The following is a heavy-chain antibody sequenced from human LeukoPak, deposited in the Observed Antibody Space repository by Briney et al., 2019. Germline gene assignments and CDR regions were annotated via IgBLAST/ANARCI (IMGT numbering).Heavy chain of an antibody. D-gene: IGHD3-22*01. Sequence: SETLSLTCTVSGGSIISSTYYWGWIRQPPGKGLEWIGSIYYSGSTHSGNTYYNPSLKSRVTISVDTSMNQFSLKLNPVTAADTAIYYCARYYYDSSTHSFDIWGQGTMVTVSS. CDR1: GGSIISSTYY. J-gene: IGHJ3*02. CDR2: IYYSGSTHSGNT. CDR3: ARYYYDSSTHSFDI. V-gene: IGHV4-39*07.